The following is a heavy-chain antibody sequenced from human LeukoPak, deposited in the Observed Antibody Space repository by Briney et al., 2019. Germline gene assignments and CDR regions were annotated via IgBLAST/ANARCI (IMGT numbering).Heavy chain of an antibody. CDR3: AKEVRGDAFDI. CDR2: ISSSSSTI. D-gene: IGHD3-16*01. CDR1: GFTFSSYS. V-gene: IGHV3-48*04. J-gene: IGHJ3*02. Sequence: GGSLRLSCAASGFTFSSYSMNWVRQAPGKGLEWVSYISSSSSTIYYAYSVNGRFTISRDNTKNTLFLKMNSLRAEDTAVYYCAKEVRGDAFDIWGQGTMVTVSS.